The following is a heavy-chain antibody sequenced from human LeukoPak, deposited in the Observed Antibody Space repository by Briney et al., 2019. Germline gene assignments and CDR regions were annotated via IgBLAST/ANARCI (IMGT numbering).Heavy chain of an antibody. D-gene: IGHD1-26*01. CDR1: GGFFSGYY. V-gene: IGHV4-34*01. J-gene: IGHJ3*02. CDR2: INHSGTT. CDR3: ASEEMVGVTTVNAFDI. Sequence: PSETLSLTCAVYGGFFSGYYWNWIRQPPGKGLEWIGGINHSGTTNYNPPLKSRVTISVDTSKNQFSLKLSSVTAADTAVYYCASEEMVGVTTVNAFDIWGQGKMGIVSS.